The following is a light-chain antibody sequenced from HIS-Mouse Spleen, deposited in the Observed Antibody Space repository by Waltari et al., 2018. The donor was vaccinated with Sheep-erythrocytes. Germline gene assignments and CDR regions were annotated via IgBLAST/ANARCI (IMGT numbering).Light chain of an antibody. CDR1: SSDVGSSNL. Sequence: QSALTQPASVSGSPGQSITIPCTGTSSDVGSSNLVSWYQQHPGKAPKLMIYEGSKRPSGVSNRFSGSKSGNTASLTISALQAEDEADYYCCSYAGSSTPWVFGGGTKLTVL. CDR2: EGS. V-gene: IGLV2-23*01. J-gene: IGLJ3*02. CDR3: CSYAGSSTPWV.